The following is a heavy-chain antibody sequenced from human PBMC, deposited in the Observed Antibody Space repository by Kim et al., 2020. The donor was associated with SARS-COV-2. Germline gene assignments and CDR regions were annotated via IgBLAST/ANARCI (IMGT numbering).Heavy chain of an antibody. D-gene: IGHD3-10*01. J-gene: IGHJ4*02. CDR1: GGSISSGGYY. CDR2: IYYSGST. CDR3: ARGRTRTMVRGASKGFDY. Sequence: SETLSLTCTVSGGSISSGGYYWSWIRQHPGKGLEWIGYIYYSGSTYYNPSLKSRVTISVDTSKNQFSLKLSSVTAADTAVYYCARGRTRTMVRGASKGFDYWGQGTLVTVSP. V-gene: IGHV4-31*03.